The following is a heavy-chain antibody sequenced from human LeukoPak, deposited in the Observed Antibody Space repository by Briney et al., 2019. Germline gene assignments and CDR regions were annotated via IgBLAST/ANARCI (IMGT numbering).Heavy chain of an antibody. D-gene: IGHD3-3*01. J-gene: IGHJ4*02. CDR1: GGSFRGYY. CDR3: ARLRGSDFWSGYWLDW. CDR2: INHSGTT. Sequence: PSETLSLTCSVYGGSFRGYYWIWIRQPPGKGLEWIGEINHSGTTNYNPSLKSRVTISVDTSKNQFSLKLSSVTAADTAVYYCARLRGSDFWSGYWLDWWGQGTLVTVSS. V-gene: IGHV4-34*01.